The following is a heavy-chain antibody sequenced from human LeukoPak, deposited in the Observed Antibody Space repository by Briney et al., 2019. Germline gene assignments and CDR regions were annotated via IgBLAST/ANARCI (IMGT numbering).Heavy chain of an antibody. J-gene: IGHJ4*02. CDR2: TYYRSKWYN. CDR3: AREGTYEQQLENGAFDY. CDR1: GDIFSSNSAA. V-gene: IGHV6-1*01. D-gene: IGHD6-13*01. Sequence: SQTLSLTCALSGDIFSSNSAAWNWIRQSPSRGLEWLGRTYYRSKWYNDYAVSVKSRITINPDTSKNQFSLQLNSVTPEDTAVYYCAREGTYEQQLENGAFDYWGQGTLVTVSS.